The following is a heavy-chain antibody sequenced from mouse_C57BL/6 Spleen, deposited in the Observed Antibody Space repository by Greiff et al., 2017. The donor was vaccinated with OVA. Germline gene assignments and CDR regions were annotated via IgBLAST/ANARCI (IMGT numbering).Heavy chain of an antibody. CDR2: IWSGGST. CDR1: GFSLTSYG. Sequence: QVQLQQSGPGLVQPSQSLSITCTVSGFSLTSYGVHWVRQSPGKGLEWLGVIWSGGSTDYNAAFISRLSISKDNSKSQVFFKMNSLQADDTAIYYCARKGIYYDYDGKAGYAMDYWGQGTSVTVSS. CDR3: ARKGIYYDYDGKAGYAMDY. D-gene: IGHD2-4*01. V-gene: IGHV2-2*01. J-gene: IGHJ4*01.